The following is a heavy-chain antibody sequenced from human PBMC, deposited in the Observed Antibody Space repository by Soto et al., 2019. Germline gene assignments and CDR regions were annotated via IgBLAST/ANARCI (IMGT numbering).Heavy chain of an antibody. CDR1: GFTFSSYA. CDR3: AKVHRSSSWYFYYFDY. Sequence: PGGSLRLSCAASGFTFSSYAMSWVRQAPGKGLEWVSAISGSGGSTYYADSVKGRFTISRDNSKNTLYLQMNSLRAEDTAVYYCAKVHRSSSWYFYYFDYWGQGTLVTVSS. D-gene: IGHD6-13*01. V-gene: IGHV3-23*01. CDR2: ISGSGGST. J-gene: IGHJ4*02.